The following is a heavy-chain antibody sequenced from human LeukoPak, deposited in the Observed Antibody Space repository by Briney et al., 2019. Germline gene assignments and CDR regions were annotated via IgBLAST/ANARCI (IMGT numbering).Heavy chain of an antibody. J-gene: IGHJ4*02. Sequence: SETLSLTCAVYGGAFSGYYWSWIRQPPGKGLEWIGEINHSGRTTYNPPLKSRVTISVDTTKNQFSLKLSSVTAADTAVYYCARTGKDPTDVIRSGYFDYWGQGTLVTVSS. D-gene: IGHD2-21*01. V-gene: IGHV4-34*01. CDR1: GGAFSGYY. CDR2: INHSGRT. CDR3: ARTGKDPTDVIRSGYFDY.